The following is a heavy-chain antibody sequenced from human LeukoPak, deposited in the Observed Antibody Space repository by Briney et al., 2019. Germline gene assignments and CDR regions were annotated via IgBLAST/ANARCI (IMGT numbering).Heavy chain of an antibody. CDR1: GFTFSTSA. CDR2: ISESGGST. D-gene: IGHD3-10*01. J-gene: IGHJ4*02. CDR3: AKGSF. Sequence: GGSLRLSCVVSGFTFSTSAMSWVRQAPGKGLDWVSGISESGGSTYYADSVKGRFTSSRDNSKNTLYLQMNNLRAEDTAAYYCAKGSFWGQGTLVTVSS. V-gene: IGHV3-23*01.